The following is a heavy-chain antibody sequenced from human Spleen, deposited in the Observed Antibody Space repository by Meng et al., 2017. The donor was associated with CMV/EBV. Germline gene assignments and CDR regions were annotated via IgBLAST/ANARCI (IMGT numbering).Heavy chain of an antibody. Sequence: GESLKISCEASGFIFSKYGMNWARQAPGKGLEWVAFMRFDGATRYYADSVKGRFTISRDSAKNSLYLQMNSLRPEDTALYYCAKDVISGYNRYYYGMDVWGQGTTVTVSS. CDR1: GFIFSKYG. CDR3: AKDVISGYNRYYYGMDV. D-gene: IGHD5-12*01. V-gene: IGHV3-30*02. CDR2: MRFDGATR. J-gene: IGHJ6*02.